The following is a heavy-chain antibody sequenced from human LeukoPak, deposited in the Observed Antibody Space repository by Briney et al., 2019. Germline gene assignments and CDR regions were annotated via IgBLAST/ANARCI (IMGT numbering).Heavy chain of an antibody. Sequence: GGSLRLSCAASGFTFSSYAMHWVRQAPGKGLEWVAVISHDGSNKYYTDSVKGRFTISRDNSKNTLYLQMNSLRAEDTAVYYCAKGRGWEASYYYYYMDVWGKGTTVTISS. J-gene: IGHJ6*03. V-gene: IGHV3-30*04. CDR1: GFTFSSYA. D-gene: IGHD1-26*01. CDR2: ISHDGSNK. CDR3: AKGRGWEASYYYYYMDV.